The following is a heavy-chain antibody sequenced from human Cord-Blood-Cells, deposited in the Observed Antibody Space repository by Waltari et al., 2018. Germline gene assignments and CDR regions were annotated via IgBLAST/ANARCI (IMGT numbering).Heavy chain of an antibody. J-gene: IGHJ6*02. CDR1: GFTFRSYA. D-gene: IGHD6-6*01. CDR3: ARDIISSSALYYYGMDV. CDR2: ISYDGSNK. Sequence: QVQLVESGGGVVQPGRSLRLSYAASGFTFRSYAMHWVHPAPGQGLEWVAVISYDGSNKYYADSVKGRFTISRDNSKNTLYLQMNSLRAEDTAVYYCARDIISSSALYYYGMDVWGQGTTVTVSS. V-gene: IGHV3-30-3*01.